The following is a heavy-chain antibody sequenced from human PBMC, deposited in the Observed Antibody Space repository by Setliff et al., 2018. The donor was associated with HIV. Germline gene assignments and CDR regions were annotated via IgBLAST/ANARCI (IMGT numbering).Heavy chain of an antibody. V-gene: IGHV4-34*01. CDR3: ARGLSFYDPGGFDY. CDR1: GGSFTGYY. J-gene: IGHJ4*02. CDR2: INHSGSA. D-gene: IGHD3-22*01. Sequence: SETLSLTCAVYGGSFTGYYWTWIRQPPGKGLEWIGEINHSGSADYSPSLKSPVTISIDTSTNQFSLKLSSVTAADTAVYYCARGLSFYDPGGFDYWGQGTLVTVSS.